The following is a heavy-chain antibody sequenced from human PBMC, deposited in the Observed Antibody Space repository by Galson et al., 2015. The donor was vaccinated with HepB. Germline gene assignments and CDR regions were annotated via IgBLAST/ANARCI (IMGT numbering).Heavy chain of an antibody. Sequence: SVKVSCKASGFTFTNYYLHWVRQAPGQGLEWMGLINPSTGGTSFAQKFQGGLTMTRDTSTSTVYMELNSLRSEDTAVYYCAGSYWYDGSSFHPDVGLDYWGQGTLVTVSS. D-gene: IGHD3-22*01. CDR3: AGSYWYDGSSFHPDVGLDY. CDR1: GFTFTNYY. J-gene: IGHJ4*02. CDR2: INPSTGGT. V-gene: IGHV1-46*01.